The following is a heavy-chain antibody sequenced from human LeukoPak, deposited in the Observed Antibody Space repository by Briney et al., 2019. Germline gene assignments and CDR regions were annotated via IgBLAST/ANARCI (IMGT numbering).Heavy chain of an antibody. Sequence: GSLRLSCAASGFTFSDHYMEWVRQAPGKGLEWIGHTGNKANSYTTEYAAPVKGRFSISRDDSKNSLYLQMNSLKTEDTAVYYCGRGGYSSSSFYGMDVWGQGTTVTVSS. J-gene: IGHJ6*02. V-gene: IGHV3-72*01. CDR1: GFTFSDHY. D-gene: IGHD6-6*01. CDR2: TGNKANSYTT. CDR3: GRGGYSSSSFYGMDV.